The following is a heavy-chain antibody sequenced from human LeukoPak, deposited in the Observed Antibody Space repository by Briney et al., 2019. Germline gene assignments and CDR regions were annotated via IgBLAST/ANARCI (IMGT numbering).Heavy chain of an antibody. CDR1: GFTFSTYS. D-gene: IGHD6-13*01. CDR2: IYPSGST. Sequence: PGGSLRLSCAASGFTFSTYSMNWIRQPPGTGLEWIGSIYPSGSTFYNPSLKSRVTISVDTSKNQFSLRLSSVTAADTAVYYCARSYASSWYWNWFDPWGQGTLVTVSS. CDR3: ARSYASSWYWNWFDP. J-gene: IGHJ5*02. V-gene: IGHV4-38-2*01.